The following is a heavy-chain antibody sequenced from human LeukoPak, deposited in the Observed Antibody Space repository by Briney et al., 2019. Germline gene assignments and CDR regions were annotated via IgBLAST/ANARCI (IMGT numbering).Heavy chain of an antibody. CDR3: ARQGITMVRGVILRPFDY. Sequence: GESLKISCKGSGYSFTSYWIGWVRQMPGKGLEWMGIIYPGDSDTRYSPSFQGQVTISADKSISTAYLQWSNLKASDTAMYYCARQGITMVRGVILRPFDYWGQGTLVTVSS. CDR1: GYSFTSYW. J-gene: IGHJ4*02. V-gene: IGHV5-51*01. D-gene: IGHD3-10*01. CDR2: IYPGDSDT.